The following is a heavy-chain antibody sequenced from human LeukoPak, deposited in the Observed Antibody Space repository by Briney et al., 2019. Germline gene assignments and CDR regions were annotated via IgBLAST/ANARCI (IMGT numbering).Heavy chain of an antibody. CDR3: ARVAAGMGGSSYYYYGMDV. CDR2: INPNSGGT. Sequence: ASVKVSCKASGYTFTGYYMHWVRQAPGQGLEWMGWINPNSGGTNYAQKFQGRVTMTRDTSISTAYMELSRLRSDDTAVHYCARVAAGMGGSSYYYYGMDVWGQGTTVTVSS. CDR1: GYTFTGYY. D-gene: IGHD6-13*01. J-gene: IGHJ6*02. V-gene: IGHV1-2*02.